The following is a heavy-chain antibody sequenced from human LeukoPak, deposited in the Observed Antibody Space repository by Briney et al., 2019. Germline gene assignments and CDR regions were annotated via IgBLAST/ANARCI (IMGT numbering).Heavy chain of an antibody. CDR1: GGSISSYY. D-gene: IGHD1-7*01. V-gene: IGHV4-59*08. J-gene: IGHJ5*02. CDR2: IYYSGST. Sequence: SETLSLTCTVSGGSISSYYWSWIWQPPGKGLEWIGYIYYSGSTNYNPSLKGRVTISVDTSKNQFSLKLSSVTAADTAVYYCARSYGRGELVDPWGQGTLVTVSS. CDR3: ARSYGRGELVDP.